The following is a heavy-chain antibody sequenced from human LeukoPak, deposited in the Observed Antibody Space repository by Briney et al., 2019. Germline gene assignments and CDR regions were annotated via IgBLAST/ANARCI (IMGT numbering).Heavy chain of an antibody. J-gene: IGHJ4*02. Sequence: GASLRLSWAAAGISFSSYWMRWVRRPPRNGLVWVSRINSDGISRSYADSVKGRFTISRDNANNTLYLQMTSLRAEDTAVYYCAREFPYYFDYWGQGTLVTVSS. CDR3: AREFPYYFDY. CDR1: GISFSSYW. D-gene: IGHD2-21*01. V-gene: IGHV3-74*01. CDR2: INSDGISR.